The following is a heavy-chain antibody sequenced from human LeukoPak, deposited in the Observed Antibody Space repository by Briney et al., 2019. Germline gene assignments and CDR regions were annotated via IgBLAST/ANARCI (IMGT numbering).Heavy chain of an antibody. V-gene: IGHV1-8*03. CDR1: GYTFTSYD. CDR2: MNPNSGNT. J-gene: IGHJ6*03. CDR3: ARASFGGQLWLSNYYYYYYMDV. D-gene: IGHD5-18*01. Sequence: ASVKVSCKASGYTFTSYDINWVRQATGQGLEWMGWMNPNSGNTGYAQKFQGRVTITRNTSISTAYMELSSLRSEDTAVYYCARASFGGQLWLSNYYYYYYMDVWGKGTTVTVSS.